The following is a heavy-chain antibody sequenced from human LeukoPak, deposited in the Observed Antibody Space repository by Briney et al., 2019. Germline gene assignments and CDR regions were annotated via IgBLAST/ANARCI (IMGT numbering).Heavy chain of an antibody. D-gene: IGHD2-2*01. CDR1: GFTFSSYA. CDR3: AKGRSGVSSAAINY. J-gene: IGHJ4*02. CDR2: ISGSGDST. V-gene: IGHV3-23*01. Sequence: GGSLRLSCAASGFTFSSYAMSWVRQAPGKGLEWVSTISGSGDSTYYADSVKGQFTISRDNSKNTLHLQMNSLRAEDTAVYSCAKGRSGVSSAAINYWGQRTLVTVSS.